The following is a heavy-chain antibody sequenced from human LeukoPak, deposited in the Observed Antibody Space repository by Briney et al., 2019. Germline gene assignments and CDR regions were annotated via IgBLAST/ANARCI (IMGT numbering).Heavy chain of an antibody. J-gene: IGHJ6*03. CDR2: ISYDGSNK. V-gene: IGHV3-30*01. CDR1: GFTFSSYA. Sequence: GGSLRLSCAASGFTFSSYAMHWVRQAPGKGLEWVAVISYDGSNKYYADSVKGRFTISRDNSKNTLYLQMNSLRAEDTAVYYCARAEVTAAGTRYYYMDVWGKGTTVTVSS. D-gene: IGHD6-13*01. CDR3: ARAEVTAAGTRYYYMDV.